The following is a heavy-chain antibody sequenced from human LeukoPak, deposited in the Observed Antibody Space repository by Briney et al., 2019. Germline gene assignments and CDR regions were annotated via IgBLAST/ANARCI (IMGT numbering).Heavy chain of an antibody. CDR3: ARSEYSSSWSKHFDY. Sequence: PSETLSLTCAVYGGSFSGYYWSWIRQPPGKGLEWIGEINHSGSTNYNPSLKSRVTISVDTSKNQFSLQLNSVTPEDTAVYYCARSEYSSSWSKHFDYWGQGTLVTVSS. J-gene: IGHJ4*02. CDR1: GGSFSGYY. V-gene: IGHV4-34*01. D-gene: IGHD6-13*01. CDR2: INHSGST.